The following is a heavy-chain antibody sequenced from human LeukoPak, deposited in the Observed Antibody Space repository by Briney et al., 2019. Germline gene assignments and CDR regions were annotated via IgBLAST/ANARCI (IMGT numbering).Heavy chain of an antibody. CDR1: GFNFGTYA. J-gene: IGHJ4*02. CDR3: AKDLDILTGYGDY. CDR2: ISGSGGST. Sequence: PGGSLRLSCAASGFNFGTYAMSWVRQAPGKGLEWVSAISGSGGSTYYADSVKGRFTISRDNSKNTLYLQMNSLRAEDTAVYYCAKDLDILTGYGDYWGQGTLVTVSS. V-gene: IGHV3-23*01. D-gene: IGHD3-9*01.